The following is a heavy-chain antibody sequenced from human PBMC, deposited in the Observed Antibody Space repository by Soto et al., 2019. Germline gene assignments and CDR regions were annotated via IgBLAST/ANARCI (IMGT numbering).Heavy chain of an antibody. CDR3: ARAWYDIVTGYYSPFDY. V-gene: IGHV3-48*02. CDR1: GFTFSSYS. J-gene: IGHJ4*02. Sequence: GGSLRLSCAASGFTFSSYSMNWVRQAPGKGLEWVSYISSSSSTIYYADSEKGLFTTSRDNAKNSLYLQMNSLRDEDTAVYYCARAWYDIVTGYYSPFDYWGQGTLVTVSS. CDR2: ISSSSSTI. D-gene: IGHD3-9*01.